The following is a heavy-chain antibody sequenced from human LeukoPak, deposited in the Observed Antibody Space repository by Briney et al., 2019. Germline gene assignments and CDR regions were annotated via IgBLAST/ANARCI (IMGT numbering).Heavy chain of an antibody. CDR3: AKVDYGGNSGWAFDI. D-gene: IGHD4-23*01. Sequence: GGSLRLSCEASAFTFSTYWMHWVRQAPGKGLEWVSRLNNDGSSTSYADSVRGRFTISRDNSKNTLYLQMNSLRAEDTAVYYCAKVDYGGNSGWAFDIWGQGTMVTVSS. J-gene: IGHJ3*02. V-gene: IGHV3-74*01. CDR2: LNNDGSST. CDR1: AFTFSTYW.